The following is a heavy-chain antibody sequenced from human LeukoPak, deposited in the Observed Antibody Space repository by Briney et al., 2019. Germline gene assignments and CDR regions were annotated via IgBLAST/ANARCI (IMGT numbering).Heavy chain of an antibody. CDR1: GFTFDDYA. Sequence: GGSLRLSCAASGFTFDDYAMHWVRQAPGKGLEWVSGISWNGGSIGYADSVKGRFTISRDNAKNSLYLQMNSLRADDTALYYCSKGRGSSWYGRLDYWGQGNLVTVSS. V-gene: IGHV3-9*01. D-gene: IGHD6-13*01. J-gene: IGHJ4*02. CDR2: ISWNGGSI. CDR3: SKGRGSSWYGRLDY.